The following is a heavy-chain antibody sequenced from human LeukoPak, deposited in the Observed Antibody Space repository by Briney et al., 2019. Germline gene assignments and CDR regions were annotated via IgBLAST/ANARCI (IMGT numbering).Heavy chain of an antibody. J-gene: IGHJ4*02. CDR3: TRDPVPAADGY. CDR1: GFTFGDYA. V-gene: IGHV3-49*03. D-gene: IGHD2-2*01. Sequence: GGSLRLSCTASGFTFGDYAMSWFRRAPGKGLEWVGFIRSKAYSGTTEYAASVKGRFTISRDDSKSIAYLQMNSLKTEDTAVYYCTRDPVPAADGYWGQGTLVTVSS. CDR2: IRSKAYSGTT.